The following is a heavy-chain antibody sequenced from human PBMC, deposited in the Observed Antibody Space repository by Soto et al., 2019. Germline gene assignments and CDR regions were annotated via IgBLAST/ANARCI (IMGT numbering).Heavy chain of an antibody. CDR2: IVVGSGNT. V-gene: IGHV1-58*01. D-gene: IGHD3-22*01. CDR3: AAVVYYDSSGYQYFDY. J-gene: IGHJ4*02. Sequence: ASVNVSCKASGFTFTSSAVQWVRQARGQRLEWIGWIVVGSGNTNYAQKFQERVTITRDMSTSTAYMELSSLRSEDTAVYYCAAVVYYDSSGYQYFDYWGQGTLVTVSS. CDR1: GFTFTSSA.